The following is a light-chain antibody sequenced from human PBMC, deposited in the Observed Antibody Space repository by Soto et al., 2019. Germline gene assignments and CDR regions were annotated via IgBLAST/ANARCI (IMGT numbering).Light chain of an antibody. V-gene: IGKV1-17*01. CDR2: DAS. Sequence: DIQMTQSPSSLSASVGVIVTNTCRASQVIRNDLGWYQQKPGKAPKFLIYDASNVEAGVPSRFSGSGSGTDFSSNTSSLQPEDFAVYYCKHRSKWPPRINFGQGTRLEIK. CDR3: KHRSKWPPRIN. J-gene: IGKJ5*01. CDR1: QVIRND.